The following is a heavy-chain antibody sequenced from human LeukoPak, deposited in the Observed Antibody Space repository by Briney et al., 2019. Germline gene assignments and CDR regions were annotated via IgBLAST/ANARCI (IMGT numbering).Heavy chain of an antibody. D-gene: IGHD6-19*01. V-gene: IGHV4-4*07. Sequence: SETLSLTCTVSAGSISSYYWSWIRQHAGKGLEWIGRIYTSGSTNYNPSLKSRVTMSVDTSKNQFSLKLSSVTAADTAVYYCARGRESSGWYRGGIGYWGQGTLVTVSS. J-gene: IGHJ4*02. CDR3: ARGRESSGWYRGGIGY. CDR1: AGSISSYY. CDR2: IYTSGST.